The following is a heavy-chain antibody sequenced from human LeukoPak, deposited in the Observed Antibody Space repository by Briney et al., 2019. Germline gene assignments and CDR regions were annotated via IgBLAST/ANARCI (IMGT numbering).Heavy chain of an antibody. J-gene: IGHJ6*04. CDR3: AELGITMIGGV. CDR2: ISSSSSTI. CDR1: GFTFSSYE. V-gene: IGHV3-48*03. D-gene: IGHD3-10*02. Sequence: GGSPRLSCAASGFTFSSYEMNWVRQAPGKGLEWVSYISSSSSTIHYADSVKGRFTISRDNAKNSLYLQMNSLRAEDTAVYYCAELGITMIGGVWGKGTTVTISS.